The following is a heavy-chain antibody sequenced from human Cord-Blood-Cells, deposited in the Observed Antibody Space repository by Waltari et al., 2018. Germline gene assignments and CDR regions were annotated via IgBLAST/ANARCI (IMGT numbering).Heavy chain of an antibody. J-gene: IGHJ3*02. D-gene: IGHD1-26*01. CDR1: GFTVSSNY. CDR2: IYSGGRT. V-gene: IGHV3-53*02. Sequence: EVQLVETGGGLIQPGGSLRLSCAASGFTVSSNYMSWVRQAPGKGLGWVSVIYSGGRTYYADSVKGRFTIARDNSKNTLYLQMNSLRAEDTAVYYCATARVGAFDIWGQGTMVTVSS. CDR3: ATARVGAFDI.